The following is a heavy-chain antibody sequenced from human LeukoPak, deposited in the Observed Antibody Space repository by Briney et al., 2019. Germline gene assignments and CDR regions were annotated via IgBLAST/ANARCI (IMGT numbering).Heavy chain of an antibody. CDR1: GYSFTSYW. Sequence: GESLKISCKGSGYSFTSYWIGWVRQMPGKGLEWMGIIYPGDSDTRYSPPFQGQVTISADKSISTAYLQWSSLKASDTAMYYCARQPTDVGNYYYGMDVWGQGTTVTVSS. J-gene: IGHJ6*02. CDR3: ARQPTDVGNYYYGMDV. CDR2: IYPGDSDT. V-gene: IGHV5-51*01.